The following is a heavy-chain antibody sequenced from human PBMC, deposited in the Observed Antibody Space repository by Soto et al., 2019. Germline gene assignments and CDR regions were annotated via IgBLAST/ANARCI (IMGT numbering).Heavy chain of an antibody. D-gene: IGHD6-13*01. V-gene: IGHV5-51*01. CDR1: GYSFTSYW. Sequence: GESLKISCKGSGYSFTSYWIGWVRQMPGKGLEWMGIIYPGDSDTRYSPSFQGQVTISADKSISTAYLQWSSLKASDTAMYYCARRPGYSSSPLDRMDVPGQGTTVPVSS. CDR3: ARRPGYSSSPLDRMDV. J-gene: IGHJ6*02. CDR2: IYPGDSDT.